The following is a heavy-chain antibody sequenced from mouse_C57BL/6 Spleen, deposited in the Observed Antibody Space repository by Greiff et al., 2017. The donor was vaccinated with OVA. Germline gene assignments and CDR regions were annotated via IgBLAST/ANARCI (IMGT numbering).Heavy chain of an antibody. D-gene: IGHD2-4*01. CDR3: TTGYDYSLYYYAMDY. V-gene: IGHV14-1*01. CDR1: GFNIKDYY. CDR2: IDPEDGDT. J-gene: IGHJ4*01. Sequence: EVQLQQSGAELVRPGASVKLSCTASGFNIKDYYMHWVKQRPEQGLEWIGRIDPEDGDTEYAPKFQGKATMTADTSSNTAYLQLSSLTSEDTAVYYCTTGYDYSLYYYAMDYWGQGTSVTVSS.